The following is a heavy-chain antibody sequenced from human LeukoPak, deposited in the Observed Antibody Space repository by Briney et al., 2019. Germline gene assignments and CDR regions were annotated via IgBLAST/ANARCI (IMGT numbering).Heavy chain of an antibody. V-gene: IGHV3-7*01. CDR3: ASVIWGCLDY. Sequence: GGSLRLSCAASGFTFSSYWMSWVRQAPGNGLEWVANIKQDGSEKYYVDSVKGRFTISRDNAKNSLYPQMNSLRAEDTAVYYCASVIWGCLDYWGQGTLVTVSS. CDR2: IKQDGSEK. D-gene: IGHD7-27*01. CDR1: GFTFSSYW. J-gene: IGHJ4*02.